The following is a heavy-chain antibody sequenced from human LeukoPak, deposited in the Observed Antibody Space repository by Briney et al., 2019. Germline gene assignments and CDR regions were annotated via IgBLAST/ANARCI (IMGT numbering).Heavy chain of an antibody. Sequence: SETLSLTCAVYGGSFSGYYWSWIRQPPGKGLEWRGEINHSGSTNYNPSLKSRVTISVDTSKNQFSLKLSSVTAADTAVYYCARAGYCSGGSCYSRRGPFYYWGQGTLVTVSS. CDR1: GGSFSGYY. CDR2: INHSGST. CDR3: ARAGYCSGGSCYSRRGPFYY. D-gene: IGHD2-15*01. V-gene: IGHV4-34*01. J-gene: IGHJ4*02.